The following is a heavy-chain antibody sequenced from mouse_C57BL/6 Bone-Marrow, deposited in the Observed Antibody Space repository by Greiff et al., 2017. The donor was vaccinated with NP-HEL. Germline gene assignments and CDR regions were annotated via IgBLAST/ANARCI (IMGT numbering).Heavy chain of an antibody. D-gene: IGHD1-1*01. Sequence: QVQLQQPGAELVKPGASVKLSCKASGYTFTSYWMHWVKQRPGPGLEWIGMIHPNSGSTNYNEKFKSKATLTVDKSSSTAYMQLSSLTSEDSAVYYCARGPYYYGSSPWYFDVWGTGTTVTVSS. CDR1: GYTFTSYW. V-gene: IGHV1-64*01. J-gene: IGHJ1*03. CDR2: IHPNSGST. CDR3: ARGPYYYGSSPWYFDV.